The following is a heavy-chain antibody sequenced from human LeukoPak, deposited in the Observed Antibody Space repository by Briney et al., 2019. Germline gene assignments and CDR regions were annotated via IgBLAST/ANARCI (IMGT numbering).Heavy chain of an antibody. CDR3: ARSNYGSGSYYNS. J-gene: IGHJ4*02. CDR2: IYYSGTT. Sequence: SETLSLTCTVSGGSISSSSYYWSWIRQHPGKGLEWIGYIYYSGTTYYNPPLQSRVTISVDTSKNQFSLKLSSVTAADTAVYYCARSNYGSGSYYNSWGQGTLVTVSS. D-gene: IGHD3-10*01. CDR1: GGSISSSSYY. V-gene: IGHV4-31*03.